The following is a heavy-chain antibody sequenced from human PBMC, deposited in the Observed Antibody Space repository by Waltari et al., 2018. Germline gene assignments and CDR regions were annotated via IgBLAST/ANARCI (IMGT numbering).Heavy chain of an antibody. CDR2: INPNSGGT. J-gene: IGHJ4*02. V-gene: IGHV1-2*06. CDR3: ASNIVVVPAANGNFDY. CDR1: Y. Sequence: YMHWVRQAPGQGLEWMGRINPNSGGTNYAQKFQGRVTMTRDTSISTAYMELSRLRSDDTAVYYCASNIVVVPAANGNFDYWGQGTLVTVSS. D-gene: IGHD2-2*01.